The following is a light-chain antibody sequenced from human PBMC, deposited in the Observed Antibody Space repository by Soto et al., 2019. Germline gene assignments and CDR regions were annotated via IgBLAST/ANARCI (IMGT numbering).Light chain of an antibody. J-gene: IGKJ5*01. CDR3: QQSYSTPPIT. CDR2: WAS. CDR1: DGFFSNSNNNNC. Sequence: IVMTQSPDSLAVSLGEMATINCKSIDGFFSNSNNNNCLAWYQQKPGQPPRLLIYWASTRESGVPDRFSGSGSGTDFTLTISSLQPEDFATYYCQQSYSTPPITFGQGTRLEIK. V-gene: IGKV4-1*01.